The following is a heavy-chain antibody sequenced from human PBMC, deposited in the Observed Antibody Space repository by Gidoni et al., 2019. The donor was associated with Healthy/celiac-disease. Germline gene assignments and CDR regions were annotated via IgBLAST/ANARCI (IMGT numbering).Heavy chain of an antibody. CDR1: GFTFSSYA. Sequence: EVQLLESGGGLVQPGGSLRLSCAASGFTFSSYAMSWVRQAPGKGLEWVSAISGSGGSTYYADSVKGRFTISRDNSKNTLYLQMNSLRAEDTAVYYCAKPLGSYYNPHGAFDIWGQGTMVTVSS. CDR2: ISGSGGST. J-gene: IGHJ3*02. V-gene: IGHV3-23*01. D-gene: IGHD3-10*01. CDR3: AKPLGSYYNPHGAFDI.